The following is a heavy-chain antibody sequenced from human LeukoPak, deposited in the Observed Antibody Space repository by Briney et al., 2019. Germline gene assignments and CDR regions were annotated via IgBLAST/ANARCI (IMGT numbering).Heavy chain of an antibody. CDR1: GFTFSSYG. CDR2: IRYDGSNK. V-gene: IGHV3-30*02. CDR3: ARGATFGGTQGAYYYYGMDV. Sequence: GGSLRLSCAASGFTFSSYGMHWVRQAPGKGLEWVAFIRYDGSNKYYADSVKGRFTISRDNSKNTLYLQMNSLRAEDTAVYYCARGATFGGTQGAYYYYGMDVWGQGTTVTVSS. J-gene: IGHJ6*02. D-gene: IGHD3-16*01.